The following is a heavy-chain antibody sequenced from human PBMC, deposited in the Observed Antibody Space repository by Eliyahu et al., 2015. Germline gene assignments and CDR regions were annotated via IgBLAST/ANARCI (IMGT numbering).Heavy chain of an antibody. CDR3: ARGLRVVDTLGTTRWNDAFDI. CDR2: ITDSGST. CDR1: GGSFSDYY. Sequence: QVQLQQWGAGLLKPSETLSLTCAVFGGSFSDYYWSWIRQSPGKGLEWIGEITDSGSTNYTPSLKSRVTISVDTSKKQFSLKLNSVTAADTAVYLCARGLRVVDTLGTTRWNDAFDIWGQGTMVRVSS. V-gene: IGHV4-34*01. D-gene: IGHD5-12*01. J-gene: IGHJ3*02.